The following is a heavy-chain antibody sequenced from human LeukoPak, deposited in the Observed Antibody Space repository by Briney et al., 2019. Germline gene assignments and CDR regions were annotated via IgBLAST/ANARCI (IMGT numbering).Heavy chain of an antibody. D-gene: IGHD1-7*01. CDR3: ARRNGITGTVAIDY. CDR2: IYYSGST. V-gene: IGHV4-59*01. J-gene: IGHJ4*02. Sequence: SETLSLTCTVSGGSISSYYWSWIRQPPGKGLEWIGYIYYSGSTNYNPSLKSRVTISVDTSKNQFSLKLSSVTAADTAVYYCARRNGITGTVAIDYWGQGTLVTVSS. CDR1: GGSISSYY.